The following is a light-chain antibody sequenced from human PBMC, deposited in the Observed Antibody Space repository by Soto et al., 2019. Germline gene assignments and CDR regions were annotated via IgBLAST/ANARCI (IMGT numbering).Light chain of an antibody. Sequence: EIVLTQSPCTLSLSPGARATLSCRASQSVSSSYLAWYQKKPGQAPRLLIYGESSMATCIPDRINGGGSGTDFTLTISRLEPEDFAVDCCQQYGSSPYTFGQGHKLEI. CDR1: QSVSSSY. J-gene: IGKJ2*01. CDR3: QQYGSSPYT. CDR2: GES. V-gene: IGKV3-20*01.